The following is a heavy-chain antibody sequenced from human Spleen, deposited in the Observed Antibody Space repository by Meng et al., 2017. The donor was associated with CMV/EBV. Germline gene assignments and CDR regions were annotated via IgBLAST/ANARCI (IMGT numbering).Heavy chain of an antibody. J-gene: IGHJ5*02. Sequence: FSSYAISWVRQAPGRGLEWMGGIIPIFGTANYAQKFQGRVTITTDESTSTAYMELSSLRSEDTAVYYCAREGIVVVPAAILRVGWFDPWGQGTLVTVSS. CDR1: FSSYA. CDR2: IIPIFGTA. D-gene: IGHD2-2*02. CDR3: AREGIVVVPAAILRVGWFDP. V-gene: IGHV1-69*05.